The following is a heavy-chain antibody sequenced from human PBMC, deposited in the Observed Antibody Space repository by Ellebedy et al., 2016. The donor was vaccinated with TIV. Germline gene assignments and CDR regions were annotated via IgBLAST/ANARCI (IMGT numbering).Heavy chain of an antibody. V-gene: IGHV4-39*07. CDR1: GGSISSSSYY. CDR2: FYHSGST. J-gene: IGHJ3*02. Sequence: SETLSLTCTVSGGSISSSSYYWGWIRQPPGKGPEWIGSFYHSGSTYYNPSLKRRVTISVDRSKNQLSLKLSSVTAADTAVYYCATFRNLDAFDIWGQGTMVTVSS. CDR3: ATFRNLDAFDI.